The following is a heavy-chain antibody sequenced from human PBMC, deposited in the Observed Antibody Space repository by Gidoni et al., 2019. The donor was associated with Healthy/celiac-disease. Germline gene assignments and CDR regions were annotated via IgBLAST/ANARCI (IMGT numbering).Heavy chain of an antibody. CDR2: IYYSGST. Sequence: QVQLQESGPGLVKPSETLSLTGTVSGGSISSYYWSWIRQPPGKGLEWIGYIYYSGSTNYNPSLKSRVTISVDTSKNQFSLKLSSVTAADTAVYYCARANYYDSSGRYWYFDLWGRGTLVTVSS. CDR1: GGSISSYY. D-gene: IGHD3-22*01. J-gene: IGHJ2*01. V-gene: IGHV4-59*01. CDR3: ARANYYDSSGRYWYFDL.